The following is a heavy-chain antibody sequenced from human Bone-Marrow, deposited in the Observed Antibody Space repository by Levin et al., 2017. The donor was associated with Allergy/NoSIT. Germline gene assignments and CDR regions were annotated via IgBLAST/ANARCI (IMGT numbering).Heavy chain of an antibody. V-gene: IGHV3-7*01. CDR3: AVDLFSCSSTTCLNF. J-gene: IGHJ4*02. Sequence: GGSLRLSCAASGFTFSRNWMSWVRQAPGKGLEWVANIQQDGSEKGYVDSVKGRFTISRDNAKNSLYLQMNSLRAEDTAVYYCAVDLFSCSSTTCLNFWGQGTLVTVSS. CDR2: IQQDGSEK. CDR1: GFTFSRNW. D-gene: IGHD2-2*01.